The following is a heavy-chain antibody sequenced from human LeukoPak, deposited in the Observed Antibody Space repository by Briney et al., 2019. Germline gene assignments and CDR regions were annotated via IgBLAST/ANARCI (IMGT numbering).Heavy chain of an antibody. V-gene: IGHV4-59*08. CDR2: IYYSGTT. Sequence: SETLSLTCTVSGGSISSYYWNWIRQPPGKGLEWIGFIYYSGTTKYNPSLKSRVTLSLDTSKNQFSLRLNSVTAADTAVYYCARRVAVPGSYYFDYWSQGTLVTVSS. D-gene: IGHD2-2*01. CDR1: GGSISSYY. CDR3: ARRVAVPGSYYFDY. J-gene: IGHJ4*02.